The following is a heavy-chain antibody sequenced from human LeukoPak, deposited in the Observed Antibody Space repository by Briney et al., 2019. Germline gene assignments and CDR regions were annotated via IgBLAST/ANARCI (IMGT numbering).Heavy chain of an antibody. V-gene: IGHV4-39*07. CDR3: ASELGYCSSTSCYTGDY. CDR2: INHSGST. CDR1: GGSISSSSYY. D-gene: IGHD2-2*02. Sequence: SETLSLTCTVSGGSISSSSYYWGWIRQPPGKGLEWIGEINHSGSTNYNPSLKSRVTISVDTSKNQFSLKLSSVTAADTAVYYCASELGYCSSTSCYTGDYWGQGTLVTVSS. J-gene: IGHJ4*02.